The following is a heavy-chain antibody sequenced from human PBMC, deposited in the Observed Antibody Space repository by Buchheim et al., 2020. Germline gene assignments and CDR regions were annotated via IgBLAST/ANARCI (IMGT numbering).Heavy chain of an antibody. D-gene: IGHD1-1*01. CDR1: GFTFGSRW. V-gene: IGHV3-7*01. J-gene: IGHJ4*02. CDR3: TRNER. CDR2: IKEDGSET. Sequence: DVQLVESGGGLVQPGGSLRLSCTGSGFTFGSRWMSWVRQAPGKRLEWVANIKEDGSETYYVDSVKGRFIIFRDNGKKSLYLQMNSLRAEDTTVYYCTRNERWGQGTL.